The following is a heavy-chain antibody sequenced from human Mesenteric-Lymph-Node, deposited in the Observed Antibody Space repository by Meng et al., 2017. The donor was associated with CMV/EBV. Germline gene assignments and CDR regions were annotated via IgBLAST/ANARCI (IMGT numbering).Heavy chain of an antibody. J-gene: IGHJ4*02. V-gene: IGHV1-2*02. CDR1: EYTVTEYY. Sequence: KAYEYTVTEYYMQWVRQAPGQGLEWMGWINPQTGDTNYAPKFQGRVTMTRDMSINTVYMVVTRLRSDDTAVYYCAKDAGSFLDYYFDYWGQGTLVTVSS. D-gene: IGHD1-26*01. CDR3: AKDAGSFLDYYFDY. CDR2: INPQTGDT.